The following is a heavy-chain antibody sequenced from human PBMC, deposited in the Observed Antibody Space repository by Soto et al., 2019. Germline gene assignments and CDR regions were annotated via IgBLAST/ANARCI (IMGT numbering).Heavy chain of an antibody. J-gene: IGHJ4*02. CDR2: SSYSGST. D-gene: IGHD4-17*01. Sequence: QLQLQESGPGLVKPSETLSLTCTVSGGSISSSSYYWGWIRQPPGKGLEWTGTSSYSGSTYYNPSLKSRVTISVDTSKNQFSLRLSSVTAADTAVYYCANLYGDYVSYWGQGTLVTVSS. CDR1: GGSISSSSYY. CDR3: ANLYGDYVSY. V-gene: IGHV4-39*01.